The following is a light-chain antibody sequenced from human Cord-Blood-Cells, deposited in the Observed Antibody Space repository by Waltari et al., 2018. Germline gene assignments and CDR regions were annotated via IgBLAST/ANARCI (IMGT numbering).Light chain of an antibody. V-gene: IGKV1-5*03. CDR1: QSISSW. Sequence: DIQMTQSPSTLSACVGDRVTITCRASQSISSWLAWYQQKPGKDPKLLIYKASSLESGVPSRFNGSGSGTEFTLTISSLQPDDFATYYCQQYNSYPYTFGQGTKLEIK. CDR2: KAS. CDR3: QQYNSYPYT. J-gene: IGKJ2*01.